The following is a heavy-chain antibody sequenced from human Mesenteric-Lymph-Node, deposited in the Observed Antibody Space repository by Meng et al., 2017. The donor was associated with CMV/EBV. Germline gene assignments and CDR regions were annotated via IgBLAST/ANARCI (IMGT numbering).Heavy chain of an antibody. CDR3: VRSRQEDY. Sequence: GESLKISCAASGFTFSSYSMNWVRQAPGKGLEWVSSISSSDSYIYYADSVKGRFTISRDNAKNSLYLQMNGLRAEDTAIYYCVRSRQEDYWGQGTLVTVSS. CDR1: GFTFSSYS. CDR2: ISSSDSYI. V-gene: IGHV3-21*01. J-gene: IGHJ4*02.